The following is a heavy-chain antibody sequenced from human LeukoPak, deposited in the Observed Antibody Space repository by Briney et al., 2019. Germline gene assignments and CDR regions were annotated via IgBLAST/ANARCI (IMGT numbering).Heavy chain of an antibody. CDR3: ARQQYLAFDV. CDR1: GYSFTTYW. V-gene: IGHV5-51*01. Sequence: GESLKISCKGSGYSFTTYWIAWLRLMPGKGLEWMGIIYPGDSETRYSTSFQGQVTISPDKSISTAYLQWSSLKASDTAIYYCARQQYLAFDVWGQGTMVTVSS. CDR2: IYPGDSET. J-gene: IGHJ3*01. D-gene: IGHD2/OR15-2a*01.